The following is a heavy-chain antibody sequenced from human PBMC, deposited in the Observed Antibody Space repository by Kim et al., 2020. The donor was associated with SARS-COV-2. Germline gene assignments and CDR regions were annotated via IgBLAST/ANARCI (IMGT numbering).Heavy chain of an antibody. CDR3: ARDRGSGWYGYLDS. D-gene: IGHD6-19*01. V-gene: IGHV3-30*07. J-gene: IGHJ4*02. Sequence: DSVKRRFTMSQEISKNTLYLQMSSRRAEDKAVYYCARDRGSGWYGYLDSWGQGTLVTVSS.